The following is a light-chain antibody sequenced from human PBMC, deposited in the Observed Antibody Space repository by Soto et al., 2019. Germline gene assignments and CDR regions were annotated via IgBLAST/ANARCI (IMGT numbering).Light chain of an antibody. CDR1: SSNIGSNY. CDR3: AAWDDSLSGRV. CDR2: RNN. Sequence: QAVVTQPPSASGTPGQRVTISCSGSSSNIGSNYVYWYQQLPGTAPKLLIYRNNQRPSGVPDRFSGSKSGTSASQAISGLRSEDEADYYCAAWDDSLSGRVFGGGTKVTVL. V-gene: IGLV1-47*01. J-gene: IGLJ3*02.